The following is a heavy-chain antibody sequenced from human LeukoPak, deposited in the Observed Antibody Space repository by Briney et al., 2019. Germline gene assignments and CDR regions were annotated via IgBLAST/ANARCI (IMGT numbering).Heavy chain of an antibody. J-gene: IGHJ4*02. CDR3: ARDEFGPLAF. V-gene: IGHV3-7*05. CDR2: IKEDGTET. Sequence: PGGSLRLSCVASGLTFSNCRMTWVRQAPGRGLEWVANIKEDGTETSYVGSVKGRFTISRDNAKNSLYLQMNSLRAEDTALYYCARDEFGPLAFWGRGTLVTVSS. D-gene: IGHD3/OR15-3a*01. CDR1: GLTFSNCR.